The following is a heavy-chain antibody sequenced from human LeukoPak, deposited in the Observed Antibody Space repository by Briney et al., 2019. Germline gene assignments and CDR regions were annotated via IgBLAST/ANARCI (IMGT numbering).Heavy chain of an antibody. CDR2: IYSGGNT. J-gene: IGHJ6*02. D-gene: IGHD5-18*01. Sequence: GSLRLSCFGSGFSVRTNYMNWVRQAPGKGLEWISSIYSGGNTYHADSVKGRFSISKDNSKNTLYLQMDSLRADDTAVYYCATDTAMLTNFFYYYAMDAWGQGTTVTVSS. CDR1: GFSVRTNY. V-gene: IGHV3-66*01. CDR3: ATDTAMLTNFFYYYAMDA.